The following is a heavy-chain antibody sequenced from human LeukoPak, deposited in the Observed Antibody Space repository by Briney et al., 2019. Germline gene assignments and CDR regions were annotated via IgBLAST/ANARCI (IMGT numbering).Heavy chain of an antibody. D-gene: IGHD6-13*01. Sequence: GRSLRLSCAASGFTFSTYGMHWVRQAPGKGLEWVASISYDGNNEFYGDSVKGRFTISRDNSENTLYLQMNGLRAEDTAVYFCAKPLPGIQAAAPDYWGQGTLVTVSS. CDR1: GFTFSTYG. V-gene: IGHV3-30*18. CDR2: ISYDGNNE. CDR3: AKPLPGIQAAAPDY. J-gene: IGHJ4*02.